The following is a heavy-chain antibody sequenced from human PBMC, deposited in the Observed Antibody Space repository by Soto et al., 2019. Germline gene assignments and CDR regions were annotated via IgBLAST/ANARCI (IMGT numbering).Heavy chain of an antibody. Sequence: GGSLRLSCTASGFTFGDYAMSWFRQAPGKGLEWVSFIRSKAYGGTTEYAASVKGRFTISRDDSKSIAYLQMNSLRTEDTAVYYCTSSDSSGYYYLNWFDPWGQGTLVTVSS. CDR3: TSSDSSGYYYLNWFDP. J-gene: IGHJ5*02. V-gene: IGHV3-49*03. CDR1: GFTFGDYA. D-gene: IGHD3-22*01. CDR2: IRSKAYGGTT.